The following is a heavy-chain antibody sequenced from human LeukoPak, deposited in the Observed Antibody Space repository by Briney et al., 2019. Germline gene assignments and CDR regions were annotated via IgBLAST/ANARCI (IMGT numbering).Heavy chain of an antibody. CDR3: GKDPNGDYVGAFDF. CDR2: IRGTGGTT. D-gene: IGHD4-17*01. Sequence: GGSLRLSCAASGFTFSDYALIWVRQAPGKGLEWISAIRGTGGTTYYADSVKGRCTISRDNSRNTVYLQMNSLRAEDTALYFCGKDPNGDYVGAFDFWGPRDNGHRLF. CDR1: GFTFSDYA. V-gene: IGHV3-23*01. J-gene: IGHJ3*01.